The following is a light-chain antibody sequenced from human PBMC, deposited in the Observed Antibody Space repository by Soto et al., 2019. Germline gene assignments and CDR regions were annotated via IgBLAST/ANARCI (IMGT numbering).Light chain of an antibody. Sequence: EIVMTQSPATLSVSPGERATLSCRASQSVSSNLAWYQQKPGQAPRLLIYGASTRATGIPARFSGSGSGTEFTLTISSLQPEDFATYYCQQVNSYPLTFGGGTKVDIK. CDR1: QSVSSN. V-gene: IGKV3-15*01. J-gene: IGKJ4*01. CDR2: GAS. CDR3: QQVNSYPLT.